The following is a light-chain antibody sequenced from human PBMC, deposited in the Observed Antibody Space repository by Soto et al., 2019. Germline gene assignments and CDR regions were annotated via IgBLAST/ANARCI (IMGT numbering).Light chain of an antibody. CDR3: QQRNNWPPIFT. CDR1: QSVSSY. CDR2: DAS. Sequence: EIVLTQSPATLSLSPGERATLSCRASQSVSSYLAWYQQQPGQAPRLLIYDASNRATGIPARFSGSGSGTDFTLTISSLEHEDIAVYYCQQRNNWPPIFTFGPGTKVDFK. V-gene: IGKV3-11*01. J-gene: IGKJ3*01.